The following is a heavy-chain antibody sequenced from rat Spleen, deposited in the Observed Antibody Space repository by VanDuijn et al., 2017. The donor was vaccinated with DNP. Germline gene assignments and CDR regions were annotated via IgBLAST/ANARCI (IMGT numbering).Heavy chain of an antibody. V-gene: IGHV2S12*01. D-gene: IGHD1-10*01. J-gene: IGHJ2*01. Sequence: QVQLKESGPGLVQPSQTLSLTCTVSGFSLTTNGVSWVRQPPGKGLEWIAAISSGGNTYYNSALKSRLSISRDTSNSQVFLRMNSLQTEDTAIYFCTREREPSNNPYYFDCWGQGVMVTVSS. CDR3: TREREPSNNPYYFDC. CDR2: ISSGGNT. CDR1: GFSLTTNG.